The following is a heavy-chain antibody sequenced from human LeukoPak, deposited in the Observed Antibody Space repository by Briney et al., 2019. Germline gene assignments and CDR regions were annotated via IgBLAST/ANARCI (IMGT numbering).Heavy chain of an antibody. J-gene: IGHJ4*02. V-gene: IGHV3-21*01. CDR2: ISSSSSYI. CDR1: GFTFSSYS. Sequence: GGSLRLSCAASGFTFSSYSMNWVRQAPGKGLEWVSSISSSSSYIYYADSVKGRFTISRDNAKNSLYLQMNSLRAEDTAVYYCASRDCGGDCYSQGPRGPDFDYWGQGTLVTVSS. CDR3: ASRDCGGDCYSQGPRGPDFDY. D-gene: IGHD2-21*02.